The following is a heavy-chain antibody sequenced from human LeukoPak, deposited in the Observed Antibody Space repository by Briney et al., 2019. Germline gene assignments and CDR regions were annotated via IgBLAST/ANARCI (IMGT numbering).Heavy chain of an antibody. V-gene: IGHV3-53*01. Sequence: GGSLRFSCAVSGFTVSSNHMSWVRQAPGKGLEWVSVIYNDGNTYYTDSVKGRFTISRDNSKNTVFLQMNSLRAEDTAMYYCARDREVVTARAQMDVWGKGTTVTVSS. CDR1: GFTVSSNH. CDR2: IYNDGNT. D-gene: IGHD2-21*02. CDR3: ARDREVVTARAQMDV. J-gene: IGHJ6*04.